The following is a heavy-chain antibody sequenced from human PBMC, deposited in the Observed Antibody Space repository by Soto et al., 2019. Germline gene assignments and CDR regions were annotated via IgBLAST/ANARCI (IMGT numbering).Heavy chain of an antibody. V-gene: IGHV3-30-3*01. D-gene: IGHD2-15*01. J-gene: IGHJ4*02. CDR3: ARDSSYCSGGICYVIDY. Sequence: QVQLVESGGGVVQPGRSLRLSCVASGFTLSSYAMNWVRQAPGEGLEWVAIISYDGSNKYYADSVKGRFTISRDNSKNTVYLQMNSLRAEDTAVYYCARDSSYCSGGICYVIDYWGQGILVTVSS. CDR1: GFTLSSYA. CDR2: ISYDGSNK.